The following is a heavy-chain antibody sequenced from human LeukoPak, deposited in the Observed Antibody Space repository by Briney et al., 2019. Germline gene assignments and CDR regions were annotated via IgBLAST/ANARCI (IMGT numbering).Heavy chain of an antibody. CDR3: ASTSADYYDSSGYYPLAY. J-gene: IGHJ4*02. CDR2: INHSGST. CDR1: GGSFSGYY. Sequence: SETLSLTCAVYGGSFSGYYWSWIRQPPGKGLEWIGEINHSGSTNYNPSLKRRVTISVDTSKNQFSLKLSSVTAADTAVYYCASTSADYYDSSGYYPLAYWGQGTLVTVSS. D-gene: IGHD3-22*01. V-gene: IGHV4-34*01.